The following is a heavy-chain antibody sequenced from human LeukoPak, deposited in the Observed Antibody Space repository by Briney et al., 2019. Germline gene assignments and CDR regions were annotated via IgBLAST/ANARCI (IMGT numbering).Heavy chain of an antibody. Sequence: GGSLRLSCAASGFTFSSYGMHWVRQAPGKGLEWVAVISYDGSNKYYADSVKGRFTISRDNSKNTLYLQMNSLRAEDTAVYYCAKDRYYYDSSGYFDYWGQGTLVTVSS. CDR2: ISYDGSNK. CDR1: GFTFSSYG. D-gene: IGHD3-22*01. V-gene: IGHV3-30*18. J-gene: IGHJ4*02. CDR3: AKDRYYYDSSGYFDY.